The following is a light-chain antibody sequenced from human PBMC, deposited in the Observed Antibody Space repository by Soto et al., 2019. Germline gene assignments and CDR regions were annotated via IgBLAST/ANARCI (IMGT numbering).Light chain of an antibody. V-gene: IGLV1-40*01. Sequence: QSVLTQPPSVSGAPGQRVTISCTGSSSNIGAGYDVHWYQQLPGTAPKLLIYGNNNRPSGVPDRFSGSKSGTSASLAITGLQAEDEAEYYCQSYDSSMSGSVFGGGTKLTVL. CDR2: GNN. J-gene: IGLJ3*02. CDR3: QSYDSSMSGSV. CDR1: SSNIGAGYD.